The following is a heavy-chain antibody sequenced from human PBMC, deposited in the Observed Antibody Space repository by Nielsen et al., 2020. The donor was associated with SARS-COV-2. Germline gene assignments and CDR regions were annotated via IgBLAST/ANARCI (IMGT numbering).Heavy chain of an antibody. V-gene: IGHV1-18*01. D-gene: IGHD1-26*01. CDR2: INTYNGIT. CDR1: GYPFHAYG. J-gene: IGHJ4*02. Sequence: ASVKVSRKASGYPFHAYGITWVRQAPGLGLEWMAWINTYNGITYYAEKFRDRVTVTTDTPTTTAYLEMRSLRSDDTAVYFCAREEQWVIKDWGQGTLVTVSS. CDR3: AREEQWVIKD.